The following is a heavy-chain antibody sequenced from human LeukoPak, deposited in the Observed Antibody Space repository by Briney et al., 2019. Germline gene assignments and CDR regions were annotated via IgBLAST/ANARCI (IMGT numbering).Heavy chain of an antibody. Sequence: GASVKVSCKASGYTFTSYGISWVRQAPGQGVERMGWISAYNGNTNYAQKLQGRVTMTTDTSTSTAYMELRSLRSDDTAVYYCARSITIFGVVTVLDYWGQGTLVTVSS. J-gene: IGHJ4*02. D-gene: IGHD3-3*01. CDR3: ARSITIFGVVTVLDY. V-gene: IGHV1-18*01. CDR2: ISAYNGNT. CDR1: GYTFTSYG.